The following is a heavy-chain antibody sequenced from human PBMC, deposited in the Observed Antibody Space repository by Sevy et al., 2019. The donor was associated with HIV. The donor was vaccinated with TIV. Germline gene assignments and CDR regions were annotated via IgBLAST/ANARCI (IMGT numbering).Heavy chain of an antibody. V-gene: IGHV3-74*03. CDR1: GFTFTNYW. CDR2: INSDGGIT. J-gene: IGHJ6*03. D-gene: IGHD3-3*01. Sequence: GGSLRLSCAASGFTFTNYWMHWVRQAPGKGLVWVSRINSDGGITTYADSVEGRFTISRDNAKNTLYLQMNSLRAEDTAVYYCVYYDIWNDSSEYYMGVWGKGTTVSGSS. CDR3: VYYDIWNDSSEYYMGV.